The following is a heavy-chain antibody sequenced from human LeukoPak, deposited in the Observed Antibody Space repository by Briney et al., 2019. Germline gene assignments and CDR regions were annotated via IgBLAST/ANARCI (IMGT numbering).Heavy chain of an antibody. J-gene: IGHJ4*02. V-gene: IGHV1-8*03. CDR2: MNPNSGNT. Sequence: ASVKVSCKASGYTFTSYDINWVRQATGQGLEWMGWMNPNSGNTGYAQKFQGRVTITRNTSISTAYMELSSLRSEDTAVYYCARGPNYYDSSGYLGPKPKSWYYFDYWGQGTLVTVSS. CDR1: GYTFTSYD. D-gene: IGHD3-22*01. CDR3: ARGPNYYDSSGYLGPKPKSWYYFDY.